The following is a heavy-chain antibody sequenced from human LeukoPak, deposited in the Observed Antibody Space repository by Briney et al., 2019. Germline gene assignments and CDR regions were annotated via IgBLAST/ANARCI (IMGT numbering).Heavy chain of an antibody. Sequence: GGSLRLTCAASGFTFNSYAMGWVRQAPGKGLEWVSSIIADGTRTYYADSAKGRFTISRDNSKNTLYLQMNSLRPEDTALYYCAKDVRYCSGGDCYGWFDPWGQGTLVTVSS. CDR3: AKDVRYCSGGDCYGWFDP. CDR1: GFTFNSYA. J-gene: IGHJ5*02. CDR2: IIADGTRT. V-gene: IGHV3-23*01. D-gene: IGHD2-15*01.